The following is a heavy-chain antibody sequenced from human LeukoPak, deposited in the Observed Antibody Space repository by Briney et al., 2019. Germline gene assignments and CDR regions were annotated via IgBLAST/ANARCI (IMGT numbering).Heavy chain of an antibody. V-gene: IGHV3-53*01. J-gene: IGHJ4*02. CDR1: GFTVSSNY. D-gene: IGHD3-10*01. Sequence: GGSLRLSCAVSGFTVSSNYMSWVRQAPGKGLQWVSILYSGGSTYYADSVKGRFTISRDNSKNTLYLQMKSLRAEDTALYYCARGLRYYGSGIYWYYFDYWGQGTLVTVSS. CDR3: ARGLRYYGSGIYWYYFDY. CDR2: LYSGGST.